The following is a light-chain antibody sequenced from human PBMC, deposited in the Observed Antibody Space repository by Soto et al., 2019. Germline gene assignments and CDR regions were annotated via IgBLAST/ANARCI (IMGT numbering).Light chain of an antibody. V-gene: IGKV4-1*01. CDR2: WAS. CDR3: QQYFDVPFT. J-gene: IGKJ4*01. CDR1: QSVLYSSNNNNY. Sequence: DIVMTQSPDSLAVSLGERASINCKSSQSVLYSSNNNNYLAWYQQKPGQPPQLIIYWASTRESGVPERFSGSGSGTDFTLTISSLEAEDVAFYWCQQYFDVPFTFGGGTKVDIK.